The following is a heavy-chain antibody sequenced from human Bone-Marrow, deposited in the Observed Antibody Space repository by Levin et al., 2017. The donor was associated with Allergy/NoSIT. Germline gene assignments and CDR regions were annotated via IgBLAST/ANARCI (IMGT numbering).Heavy chain of an antibody. CDR1: GDSLRGSS. CDR2: IYYSGST. Sequence: GSLRLSCNVSGDSLRGSSWSWLRQPPGGGLEWIGYIYYSGSTYYNPSLKTRISISIDASKTQFSLNLRSVTAADTAFYYCAREKGSPDWYLDLWGRGTLITVSS. CDR3: AREKGSPDWYLDL. J-gene: IGHJ2*01. V-gene: IGHV4-59*01.